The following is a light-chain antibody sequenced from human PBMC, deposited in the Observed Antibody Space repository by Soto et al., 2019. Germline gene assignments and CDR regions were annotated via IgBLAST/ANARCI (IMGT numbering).Light chain of an antibody. Sequence: QSALSQPASVSGSPGQSITISCTGTSSDVGGYNYVSWYQQQPGKAPKVIIYDVSYRPSGVSNRFSGSKSGNTASLTISGLQSEDEADYYCSSYTTIHVIFGGGTKLTVL. CDR2: DVS. J-gene: IGLJ2*01. CDR3: SSYTTIHVI. V-gene: IGLV2-14*03. CDR1: SSDVGGYNY.